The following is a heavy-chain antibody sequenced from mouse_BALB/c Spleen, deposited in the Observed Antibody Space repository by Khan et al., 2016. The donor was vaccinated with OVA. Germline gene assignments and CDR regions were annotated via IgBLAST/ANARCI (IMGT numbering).Heavy chain of an antibody. CDR3: ARSNYYGSSLYAMDY. CDR1: GYTFTSYW. CDR2: IAPGSGST. D-gene: IGHD1-1*01. V-gene: IGHV1S41*01. Sequence: DLVKPGASVKLSCKASGYTFTSYWINWIKQRPGQGLEWIGRIAPGSGSTYYNEMFKGTATLTVDTSSSTAYIQLSSLSSEDSAVYDCARSNYYGSSLYAMDYWGQGTSVTVSS. J-gene: IGHJ4*01.